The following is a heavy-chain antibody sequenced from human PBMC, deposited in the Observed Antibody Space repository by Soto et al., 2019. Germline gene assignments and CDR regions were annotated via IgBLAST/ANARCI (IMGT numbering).Heavy chain of an antibody. D-gene: IGHD3-3*01. CDR2: INPSGGST. V-gene: IGHV1-46*01. Sequence: ASVKVSCKASGYTFTSYYMHWVRQAPGQGLEWMGIINPSGGSTNYNPSLKSRVTISVDTSKNQFSLKLSSVTAADTAVYYCARRRAYDFWSGYPSRTYYFDYWGQGTLVTVSS. J-gene: IGHJ4*02. CDR3: ARRRAYDFWSGYPSRTYYFDY. CDR1: GYTFTSYY.